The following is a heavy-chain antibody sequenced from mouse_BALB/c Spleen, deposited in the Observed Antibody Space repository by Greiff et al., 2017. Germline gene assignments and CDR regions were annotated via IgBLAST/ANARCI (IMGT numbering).Heavy chain of an antibody. V-gene: IGHV3-2*02. CDR2: ISYSGST. CDR3: ARSRLYAMDY. CDR1: GYSITSDYA. J-gene: IGHJ4*01. D-gene: IGHD1-1*01. Sequence: EVQLQQSGPGLVKPSQSLSLTCTVTGYSITSDYAWNWIRQFPGNKLEWMGYISYSGSTSYNPSLKSRISITRDTSKNQFFLQLNSVTTEDTATYYCARSRLYAMDYWGQGTSVTVSS.